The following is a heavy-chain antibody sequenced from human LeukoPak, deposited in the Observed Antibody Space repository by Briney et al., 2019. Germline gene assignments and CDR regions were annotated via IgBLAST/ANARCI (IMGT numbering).Heavy chain of an antibody. V-gene: IGHV4-59*08. J-gene: IGHJ4*02. Sequence: PSETLSLTCTVSGGSISSYYRSWIRQPPGKGLEWIAYISDIGSINYNPSLKSRVTISLDTSKNQFSLKLSSVTAADTAVYYCAGHHPRNTVDFWGQGTLDTVSS. CDR1: GGSISSYY. CDR2: ISDIGSI. D-gene: IGHD2/OR15-2a*01. CDR3: AGHHPRNTVDF.